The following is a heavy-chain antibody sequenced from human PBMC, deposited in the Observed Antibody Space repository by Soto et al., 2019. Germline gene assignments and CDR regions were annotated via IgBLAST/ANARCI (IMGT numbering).Heavy chain of an antibody. V-gene: IGHV3-23*01. CDR1: GFTLRNYA. CDR2: ISANDVGT. J-gene: IGHJ4*02. CDR3: AKAKNDYNWDNRPPFDY. Sequence: GWSLRLSCEASGFTLRNYAMTWIRQAPGKGLDWVSLISANDVGTYYAESVKTRFTISTDQSRNTVYLQMDSLRADDTAIYYCAKAKNDYNWDNRPPFDYWGQGTLVTVSS. D-gene: IGHD1-20*01.